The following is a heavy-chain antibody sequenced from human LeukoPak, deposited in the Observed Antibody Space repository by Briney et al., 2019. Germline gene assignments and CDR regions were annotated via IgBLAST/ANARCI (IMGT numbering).Heavy chain of an antibody. CDR2: ITGSGGRI. CDR1: GFTFSSYS. Sequence: GGSLRLSCAASGFTFSSYSMGWVRQAPGEGLEWVSSITGSGGRIYYADSLKGRFTISRDNSKNTVYLQMNSLRAEDTAVYYCAKDTAAYYYGSGTSVWGQGTLVTVSS. V-gene: IGHV3-23*01. J-gene: IGHJ4*02. CDR3: AKDTAAYYYGSGTSV. D-gene: IGHD3-10*01.